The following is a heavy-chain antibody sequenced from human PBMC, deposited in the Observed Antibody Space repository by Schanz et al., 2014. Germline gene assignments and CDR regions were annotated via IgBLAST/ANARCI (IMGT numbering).Heavy chain of an antibody. CDR1: GDSMSSGGYY. D-gene: IGHD2-15*01. J-gene: IGHJ6*02. CDR2: IYDSGNT. V-gene: IGHV4-31*03. Sequence: QVQLQESGPGLVKPSQTLSLTCNVSGDSMSSGGYYWNWIRQHPGKGLEWIGYIYDSGNTYYNPSVKSRVTMSIDTSENQFSLNLRSVTGADTAVYYCARLVAPSFYYGMDVWGQGTTVTVSS. CDR3: ARLVAPSFYYGMDV.